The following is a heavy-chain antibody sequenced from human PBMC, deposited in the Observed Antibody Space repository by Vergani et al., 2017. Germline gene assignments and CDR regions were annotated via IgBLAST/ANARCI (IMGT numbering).Heavy chain of an antibody. CDR3: ARDQGSSGAWGDVDC. V-gene: IGHV3-33*01. J-gene: IGHJ4*02. D-gene: IGHD2-21*02. CDR2: IWYDGSNK. CDR1: GFTFSSYG. Sequence: QVQLVESGGGVVQPGRSLRLSCAASGFTFSSYGMHWVRQAPGKGLEWVAVIWYDGSNKYYADSVKGRFTISRDNSKNTLYLQMNSLRAEDTAVYYCARDQGSSGAWGDVDCWDQGTVIAFSS.